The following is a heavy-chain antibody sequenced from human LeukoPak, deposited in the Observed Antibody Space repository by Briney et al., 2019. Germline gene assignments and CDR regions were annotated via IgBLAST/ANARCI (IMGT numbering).Heavy chain of an antibody. CDR3: AKGGWELLGTCFDY. D-gene: IGHD1-26*01. Sequence: GGSLRLSCAASGFTFDDYAMHWVRHAPGKGLEWVSGISWNSGSIGYADSVKGRFTISRDNAKNSLYLQMNSLRAEDTALYYCAKGGWELLGTCFDYWGQGTLVTVSS. V-gene: IGHV3-9*01. CDR2: ISWNSGSI. CDR1: GFTFDDYA. J-gene: IGHJ4*02.